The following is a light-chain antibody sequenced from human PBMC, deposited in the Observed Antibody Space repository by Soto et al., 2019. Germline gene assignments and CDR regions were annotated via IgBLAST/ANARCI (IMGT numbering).Light chain of an antibody. CDR2: TAS. J-gene: IGKJ1*01. V-gene: IGKV1-17*01. Sequence: DIQMTQSPSSLSASLGDRVTITCRASQSISYYLNWYQQKPGKAPKLLISTASSLQSGVPSRFSGSGSGTEFTLTISSLQPDDFATYYCQQFNTSPWTFGQGTKVDIK. CDR3: QQFNTSPWT. CDR1: QSISYY.